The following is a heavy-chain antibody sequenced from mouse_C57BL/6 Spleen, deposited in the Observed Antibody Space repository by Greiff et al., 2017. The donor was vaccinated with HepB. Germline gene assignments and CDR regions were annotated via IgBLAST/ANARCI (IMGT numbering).Heavy chain of an antibody. Sequence: VQLQQSGPELVKPGASVKISCKASGYAFSSSWMNWVKQRPGKGLEWIGRIYPGDGDTNYNGKFKGKATLNADKSSSTAYMQLSSLTSEDSAVYFCARSPNYYGSGWYFDVWGTGTTVTVSS. CDR1: GYAFSSSW. V-gene: IGHV1-82*01. D-gene: IGHD1-1*01. CDR3: ARSPNYYGSGWYFDV. CDR2: IYPGDGDT. J-gene: IGHJ1*03.